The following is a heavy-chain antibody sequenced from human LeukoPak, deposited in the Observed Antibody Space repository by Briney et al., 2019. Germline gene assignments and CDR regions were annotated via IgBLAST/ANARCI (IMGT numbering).Heavy chain of an antibody. CDR1: GFTFNIYA. CDR3: AKDQHGYDKPIDY. D-gene: IGHD5-12*01. V-gene: IGHV3-23*01. J-gene: IGHJ4*02. Sequence: GGSLRLSCAASGFTFNIYAMNWVRQASGKGLEWVSTISGSGISTYYADSVKGRFTVSRDNSKNTLYLQMNGLRAEDTAVYFCAKDQHGYDKPIDYWGQGTLVTVSS. CDR2: ISGSGIST.